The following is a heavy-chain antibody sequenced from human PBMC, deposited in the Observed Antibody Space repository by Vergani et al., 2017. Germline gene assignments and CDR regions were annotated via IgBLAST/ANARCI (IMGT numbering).Heavy chain of an antibody. CDR2: IYWDDDK. D-gene: IGHD3-10*01. V-gene: IGHV2-5*02. CDR1: GFSLSTSGVG. J-gene: IGHJ4*02. Sequence: QITLKESGPTLAKPTQTLTLTCTFSGFSLSTSGVGVGWIRQPPGKALEWLALIYWDDDKRYSPSLKSRLTITKDTSKNQVVLTLTHMDPVDTATYYCAHRGSSITMVRGALDYWGQGTLVTVSS. CDR3: AHRGSSITMVRGALDY.